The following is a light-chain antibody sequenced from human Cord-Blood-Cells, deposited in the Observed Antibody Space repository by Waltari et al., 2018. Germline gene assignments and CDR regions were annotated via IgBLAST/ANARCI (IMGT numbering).Light chain of an antibody. Sequence: AIQMTQSPSSLSASVGDRVTITCRASQGIRNDLGWDQQKPGKAPQLLIYAASSLQSGVPSRFSGSGSGTGVTLTISSLQPEDFATYYCLQEYNCPRTFGPGTKVDMK. CDR1: QGIRND. CDR2: AAS. V-gene: IGKV1-6*01. CDR3: LQEYNCPRT. J-gene: IGKJ3*01.